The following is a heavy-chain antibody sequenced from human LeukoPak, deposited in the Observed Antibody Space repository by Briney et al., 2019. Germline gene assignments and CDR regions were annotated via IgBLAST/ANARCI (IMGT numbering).Heavy chain of an antibody. Sequence: PSETLSLTCTVSGGSISSSSYYWGWIRQPPGKGLEWIGEIYHSGSTNYNPSLKSRVTISVDKSKNQFSLKLSSVTAADTAVYYCARVIGAVAGFDYWGQGALVTVSS. V-gene: IGHV4-39*07. D-gene: IGHD6-19*01. J-gene: IGHJ4*02. CDR2: IYHSGST. CDR3: ARVIGAVAGFDY. CDR1: GGSISSSSYY.